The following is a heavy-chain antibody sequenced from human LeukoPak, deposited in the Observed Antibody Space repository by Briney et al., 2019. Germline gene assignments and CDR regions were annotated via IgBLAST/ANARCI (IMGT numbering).Heavy chain of an antibody. J-gene: IGHJ4*02. CDR2: INHSGST. CDR3: ARPSVAGATDAVIDY. D-gene: IGHD1-26*01. V-gene: IGHV4-34*01. CDR1: GGSFSGYY. Sequence: SETLSLTCAVYGGSFSGYYWSWIRQPPGKGLEWIGEINHSGSTNYNPSLKSRVTISVDTSKNQFSLKLSSVTAADTAVYYCARPSVAGATDAVIDYWGQGTLVTVSS.